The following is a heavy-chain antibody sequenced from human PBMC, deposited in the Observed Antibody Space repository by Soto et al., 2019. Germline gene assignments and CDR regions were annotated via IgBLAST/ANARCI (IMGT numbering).Heavy chain of an antibody. J-gene: IGHJ4*02. D-gene: IGHD5-12*01. CDR1: GYSFTSHW. Sequence: GESLKISCKGSGYSFTSHWIGWVRQMPGKGLEWMGIIYPGDSDTRYSPSFQGQVTISADKSISTAYLQWSSLKASDTSMYYCATGFPYGYNPPDYWGQGTLVTVSS. V-gene: IGHV5-51*01. CDR2: IYPGDSDT. CDR3: ATGFPYGYNPPDY.